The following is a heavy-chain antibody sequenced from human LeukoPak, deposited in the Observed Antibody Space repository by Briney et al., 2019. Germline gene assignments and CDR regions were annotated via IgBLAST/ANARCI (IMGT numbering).Heavy chain of an antibody. CDR1: GGTFSSYA. D-gene: IGHD3-22*01. CDR3: ARGAPSGSYYDSSGYSGYYYYMDV. CDR2: IIPIFGTA. V-gene: IGHV1-69*05. Sequence: VASVKVSCKASGGTFSSYAISWVRQAPGQGLEWMGGIIPIFGTANYAQKFQGRVTITTDESTSTAYMELSSLRSEDTAVYYCARGAPSGSYYDSSGYSGYYYYMDVWGKGTTVTVSS. J-gene: IGHJ6*03.